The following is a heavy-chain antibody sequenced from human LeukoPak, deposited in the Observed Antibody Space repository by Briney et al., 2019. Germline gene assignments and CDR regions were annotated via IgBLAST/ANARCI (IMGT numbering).Heavy chain of an antibody. CDR2: ISGSGDST. V-gene: IGHV3-23*01. Sequence: GGSLRLSCAASGFTFSNFAMTWVRQAPGKGLEWVSGISGSGDSTYYADSVKGRFTISRDNFKNTLYLQMNSLRAEDTALYYCAKDRSTGYSSSWYVDYWGQGTLVTVSS. CDR3: AKDRSTGYSSSWYVDY. D-gene: IGHD6-13*01. CDR1: GFTFSNFA. J-gene: IGHJ4*02.